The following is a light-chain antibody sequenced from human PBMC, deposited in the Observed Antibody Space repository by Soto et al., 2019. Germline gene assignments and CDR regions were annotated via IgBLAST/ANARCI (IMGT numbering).Light chain of an antibody. V-gene: IGKV3-20*01. Sequence: EIVLTQSPGTLSLSPGEGATLSCRASQSVSSSSLAWYQQKPGQAPRLLIYDASSRATGIPDRFSGSGSGTDFTLTVSRLEPEDIAVYYCQQYDNSLWTFGQGTKVDIK. J-gene: IGKJ1*01. CDR2: DAS. CDR3: QQYDNSLWT. CDR1: QSVSSSS.